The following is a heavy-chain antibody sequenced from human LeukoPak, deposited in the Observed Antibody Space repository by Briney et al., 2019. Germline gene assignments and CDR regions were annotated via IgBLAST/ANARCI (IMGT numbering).Heavy chain of an antibody. CDR1: GFTFSTFE. CDR3: AGGYGSYSPDY. D-gene: IGHD1-26*01. J-gene: IGHJ4*02. CDR2: INSSGDTR. Sequence: GGSLRLSCAASGFTFSTFEMSWVRQAPGKGLEWVSYINSSGDTRFYADSVKGRFTISRDNAKNSLFLQMNSLRVEDTALYFCAGGYGSYSPDYWGQGTRVTVS. V-gene: IGHV3-48*03.